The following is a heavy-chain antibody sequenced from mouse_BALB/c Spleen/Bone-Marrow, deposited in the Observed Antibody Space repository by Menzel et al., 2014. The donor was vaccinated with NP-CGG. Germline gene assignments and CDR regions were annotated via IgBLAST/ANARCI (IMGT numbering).Heavy chain of an antibody. V-gene: IGHV4-1*02. CDR3: ARNHYYGLFAY. D-gene: IGHD1-2*01. CDR2: INPDSSTI. Sequence: EVQGVESGGGLVQPGGSLKLSCADSGFDFSRYWMSWVRQAPGKGLEWIGEINPDSSTINYTPSLKDKFIISRDNAKNTLYLQMSKVRSEDTALFYCARNHYYGLFAYWGQGTLVTVSA. J-gene: IGHJ3*01. CDR1: GFDFSRYW.